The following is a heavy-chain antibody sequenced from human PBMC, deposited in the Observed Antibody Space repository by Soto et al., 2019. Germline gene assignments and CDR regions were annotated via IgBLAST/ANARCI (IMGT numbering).Heavy chain of an antibody. Sequence: QVQLQQWGAGLLKPSETLSLTCSVYGGSFSDYYWSWIRQSPGKGLEWIGEINHSGSTNSNPSLKSRVTMSVDTSKSQVSLRLRSLTAADTALYYCAGGPGMAVAGVDFWGQGTLVTVSS. J-gene: IGHJ4*02. CDR1: GGSFSDYY. V-gene: IGHV4-34*01. CDR3: AGGPGMAVAGVDF. D-gene: IGHD6-19*01. CDR2: INHSGST.